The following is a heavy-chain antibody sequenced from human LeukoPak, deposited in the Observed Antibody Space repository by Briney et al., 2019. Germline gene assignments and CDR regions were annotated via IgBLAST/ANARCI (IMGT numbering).Heavy chain of an antibody. D-gene: IGHD2-2*01. Sequence: PSETLSLTCAVYGGSFSGYYWGWIRQPPGKGLEWIGEINHSGSTNYNPSLKSRVTISVDTSKNQFSLKLSSVTAADTAVYYCARGLRYCSSTSCRNWFDPWGQGTLVTVSS. CDR1: GGSFSGYY. CDR3: ARGLRYCSSTSCRNWFDP. V-gene: IGHV4-34*01. J-gene: IGHJ5*02. CDR2: INHSGST.